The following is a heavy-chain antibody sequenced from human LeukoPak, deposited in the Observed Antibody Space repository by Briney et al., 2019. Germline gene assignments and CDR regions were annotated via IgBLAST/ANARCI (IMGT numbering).Heavy chain of an antibody. CDR1: GGSTSSDY. CDR2: VYNSGDT. V-gene: IGHV4-59*08. D-gene: IGHD3-16*01. Sequence: SETLSLTCTVSGGSTSSDYWSWIRQSPGKGLEWVGYVYNSGDTGKNPSLKSRVTILLDTSKNQCSLKLTSVSAADTAVYYCARLKLGAYFDLWGRDTLVTVSS. CDR3: ARLKLGAYFDL. J-gene: IGHJ2*01.